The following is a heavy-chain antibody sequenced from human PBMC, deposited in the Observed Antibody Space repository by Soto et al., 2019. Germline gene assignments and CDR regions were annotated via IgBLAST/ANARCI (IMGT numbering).Heavy chain of an antibody. V-gene: IGHV1-2*04. CDR1: GYTFIGYY. CDR2: INPNSGGT. J-gene: IGHJ6*02. Sequence: ASVKVSCKASGYTFIGYYIHWVRQAPGQGFEWMGWINPNSGGTNYAQRFQGWVTMTRDRSISTAYMELSRLKSDDTAVYYCARVGGGLASLGYYGMDVWGQGTTVTVSS. CDR3: ARVGGGLASLGYYGMDV. D-gene: IGHD3-10*01.